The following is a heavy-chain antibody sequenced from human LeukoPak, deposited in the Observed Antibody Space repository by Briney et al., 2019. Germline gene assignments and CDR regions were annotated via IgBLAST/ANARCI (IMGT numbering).Heavy chain of an antibody. D-gene: IGHD3-22*01. V-gene: IGHV4-59*01. Sequence: SETLSLTCTVSGGSISSYYWSWIRQPPGKGLEWIGFIFYSGTTNYSPSLKSRVTISVDTSKNQFSLKLSSVTAADTAVYYCARGGWNKSDYWGQGTLVTVSS. CDR2: IFYSGTT. CDR1: GGSISSYY. CDR3: ARGGWNKSDY. J-gene: IGHJ4*02.